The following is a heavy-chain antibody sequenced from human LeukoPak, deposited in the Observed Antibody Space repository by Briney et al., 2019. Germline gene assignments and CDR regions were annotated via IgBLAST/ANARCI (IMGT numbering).Heavy chain of an antibody. CDR1: GGTFSSYA. CDR3: ARSPQYYDFWSGYYRVFDY. Sequence: ASEKVSCKASGGTFSSYAISWVRQAPGQGLEWMGGIIPIFGTANYAQKFQGRVTITTDESTSTAYMELSSLRSEDTAVYYCARSPQYYDFWSGYYRVFDYWGQGTLVTVSS. D-gene: IGHD3-3*01. CDR2: IIPIFGTA. V-gene: IGHV1-69*05. J-gene: IGHJ4*02.